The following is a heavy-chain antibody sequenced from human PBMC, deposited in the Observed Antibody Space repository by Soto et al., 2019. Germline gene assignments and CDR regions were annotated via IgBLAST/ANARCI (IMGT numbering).Heavy chain of an antibody. CDR3: ARVPPPLMITFGGVIVDDPPGYFDY. Sequence: PSETLSLTCTVSGGSISSGDYYWSWIRQPPGKGLEWIGYIYYSGSTYYNPSLKSRVTISVDTSKNQFSLKLSSVTAADTAVYYCARVPPPLMITFGGVIVDDPPGYFDYWGQGTLVTVSS. D-gene: IGHD3-16*02. J-gene: IGHJ4*02. V-gene: IGHV4-30-4*01. CDR1: GGSISSGDYY. CDR2: IYYSGST.